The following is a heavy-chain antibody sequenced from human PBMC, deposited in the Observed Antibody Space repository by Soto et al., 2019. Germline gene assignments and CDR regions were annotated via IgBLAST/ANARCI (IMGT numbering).Heavy chain of an antibody. Sequence: QITLKESGPTLVKPTQTLTLTCTFSGFSLSTSGVGVGWIRQPPGKALEWLALIYWNDDKRYSPSLKSRLTITKDTYKNQVVLTMTNMDPVDTATYYCAHRLGFLGYQLLFRVGVGWFDPWGQGTLVTVSS. CDR1: GFSLSTSGVG. CDR3: AHRLGFLGYQLLFRVGVGWFDP. J-gene: IGHJ5*02. V-gene: IGHV2-5*01. CDR2: IYWNDDK. D-gene: IGHD2-2*01.